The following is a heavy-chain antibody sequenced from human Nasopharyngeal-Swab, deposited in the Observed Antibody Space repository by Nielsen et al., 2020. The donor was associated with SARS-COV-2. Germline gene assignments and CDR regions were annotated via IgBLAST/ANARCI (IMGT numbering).Heavy chain of an antibody. D-gene: IGHD3-3*01. J-gene: IGHJ5*02. V-gene: IGHV3-20*01. CDR1: GFTFDDYG. CDR3: AREYYDGGFDP. CDR2: INWNGGST. Sequence: GESLKISCAASGFTFDDYGMSWVRQAPGKGLEWFSGINWNGGSTGYADSVKGRFTISRDNAKNSLYLQMNSLRAEDTALYHCAREYYDGGFDPWGQGTLVTVSS.